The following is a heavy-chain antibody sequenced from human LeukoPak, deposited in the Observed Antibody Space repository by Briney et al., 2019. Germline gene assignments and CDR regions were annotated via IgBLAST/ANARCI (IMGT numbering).Heavy chain of an antibody. J-gene: IGHJ4*02. CDR1: GFPFNSYA. V-gene: IGHV3-23*01. CDR3: AKGSAQWEIYDY. D-gene: IGHD1-26*01. CDR2: IVGDTVT. Sequence: AGGSLRLSCAASGFPFNSYAMSWVRQAPGKGLEWVSAIVGDTVTVYTDSVKGRFTISRDNSKNTLYLQMNSLRAEDTAIYYCAKGSAQWEIYDYWGQGTLVTDSS.